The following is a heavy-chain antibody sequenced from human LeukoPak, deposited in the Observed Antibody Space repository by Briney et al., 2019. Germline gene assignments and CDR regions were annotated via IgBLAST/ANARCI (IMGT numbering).Heavy chain of an antibody. CDR2: IKHDGSEK. D-gene: IGHD6-13*01. J-gene: IGHJ4*02. CDR1: GFTFSNYW. Sequence: GGSLRLSCAASGFTFSNYWMSWVRQPPGKGLEWVANIKHDGSEKYCVDSVEGRFTISRDNAKNSLHLQMNSLRAEDTAVYYCARLGTAEGTLEDYWGQGTLVTVSS. V-gene: IGHV3-7*01. CDR3: ARLGTAEGTLEDY.